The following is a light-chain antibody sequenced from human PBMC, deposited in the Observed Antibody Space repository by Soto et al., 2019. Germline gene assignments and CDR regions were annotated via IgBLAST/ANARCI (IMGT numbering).Light chain of an antibody. CDR3: CSYAGPRV. J-gene: IGLJ1*01. Sequence: QSVLTQPASVSGSPGQSITISCTGTSSDVGSYNLVSWYQQHPGKAPKLMIYEGSKRPSGVSNRFSGSKSGNTASLTISGLQAEDEADYYCCSYAGPRVFGTGTKLTVL. CDR1: SSDVGSYNL. V-gene: IGLV2-23*01. CDR2: EGS.